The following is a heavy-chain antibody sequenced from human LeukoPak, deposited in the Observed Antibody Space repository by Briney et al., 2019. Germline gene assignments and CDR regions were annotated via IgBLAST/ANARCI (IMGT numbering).Heavy chain of an antibody. V-gene: IGHV3-21*01. CDR3: TRDVRLRHKYYYMDV. CDR2: ISSSSSYI. D-gene: IGHD4-17*01. J-gene: IGHJ6*03. Sequence: PGGSLRLSCAASGFTFSSYSMNWVRQAPGKGLEWVSSISSSSSYIYYADSVKGRFTISRDNAKNSLYLQMNSLRAEDTAVYYCTRDVRLRHKYYYMDVWGKGTTVTVSS. CDR1: GFTFSSYS.